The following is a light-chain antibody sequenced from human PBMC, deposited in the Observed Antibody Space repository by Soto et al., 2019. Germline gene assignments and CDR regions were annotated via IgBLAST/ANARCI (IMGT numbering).Light chain of an antibody. CDR3: QTWGTGTWV. J-gene: IGLJ3*02. CDR2: INNDGSH. Sequence: QPVLTQSPSASASLGASVKLTCTLSSGHNSYAIAWHQQQPEKGPRYVMKINNDGSHIKGDGIPDRFSGSSSGAERYLTISSLQSEDEADYYCQTWGTGTWVFGGGTKVTVL. CDR1: SGHNSYA. V-gene: IGLV4-69*02.